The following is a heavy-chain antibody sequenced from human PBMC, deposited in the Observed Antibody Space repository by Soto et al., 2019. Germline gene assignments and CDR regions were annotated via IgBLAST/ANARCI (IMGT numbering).Heavy chain of an antibody. J-gene: IGHJ4*02. CDR3: ARIKLGYTYGSILDF. V-gene: IGHV4-59*01. Sequence: NPSETLSLTCSVSGGSINHYYWGWIRQPPGKGLEFIGYIFYSGNTKYSPSLKSRLTISVDTSQNQFSLKLRSVTAADTAMYYCARIKLGYTYGSILDFWGQGILVTVSS. CDR2: IFYSGNT. CDR1: GGSINHYY. D-gene: IGHD5-18*01.